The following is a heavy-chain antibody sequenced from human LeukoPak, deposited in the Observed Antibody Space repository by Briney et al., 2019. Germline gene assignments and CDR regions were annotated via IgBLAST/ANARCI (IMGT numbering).Heavy chain of an antibody. CDR3: ATTSHGSGWYRDDALDI. V-gene: IGHV1-24*01. J-gene: IGHJ3*02. CDR1: GYTLTELS. Sequence: GSSVKVSCKISGYTLTELSMHWVRQAPGKGREWMGGFDPEDGETIYAQKFQGRVTMTEDTSTDTAYMELSSLRSEDTAVYSCATTSHGSGWYRDDALDIWGQGTMVTVSS. CDR2: FDPEDGET. D-gene: IGHD6-19*01.